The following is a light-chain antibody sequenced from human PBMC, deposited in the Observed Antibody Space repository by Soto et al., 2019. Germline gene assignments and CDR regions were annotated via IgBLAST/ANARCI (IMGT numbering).Light chain of an antibody. CDR2: AAS. CDR3: QQSYTTPLT. J-gene: IGKJ4*01. Sequence: DIQMTQSPSSVSASVGDRVTITCRASQDISSWLGWYQQKPGKAPKLLIYAASSLQSGVPSRFSGSGSGTDFTLTISSLQPEDFANYFCQQSYTTPLTFGGGTKVDIK. CDR1: QDISSW. V-gene: IGKV1-12*01.